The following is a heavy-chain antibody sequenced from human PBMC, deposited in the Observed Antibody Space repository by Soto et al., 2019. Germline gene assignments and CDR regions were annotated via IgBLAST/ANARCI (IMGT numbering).Heavy chain of an antibody. V-gene: IGHV1-18*04. CDR2: ISTYNGNT. CDR1: GYTFTSYA. D-gene: IGHD6-19*01. CDR3: ARVVGGIPVAGSWRSFHP. J-gene: IGHJ5*02. Sequence: ASVKVSCKASGYTFTSYALSWVRHAPGQGLEWMGWISTYNGNTNYAQNLQGRVAMTTDISTNTAYVELRSLRSDDTAVYYWARVVGGIPVAGSWRSFHPWGQGTLVTVSS.